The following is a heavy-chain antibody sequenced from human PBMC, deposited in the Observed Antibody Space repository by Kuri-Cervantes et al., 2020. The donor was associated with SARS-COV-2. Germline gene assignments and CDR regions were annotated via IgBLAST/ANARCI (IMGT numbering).Heavy chain of an antibody. D-gene: IGHD3-3*01. CDR1: GFSLGASA. J-gene: IGHJ4*02. Sequence: GESLKISCAASGFSLGASAMSWVRQAPGKGLEWVCAIGITGTTTYYADSVQGRFSISRDNSKSTLHLSMSSLSAEDTPIYYCAALHDLWSGYFVRWGQGALVTVSS. CDR2: IGITGTTT. CDR3: AALHDLWSGYFVR. V-gene: IGHV3-23*01.